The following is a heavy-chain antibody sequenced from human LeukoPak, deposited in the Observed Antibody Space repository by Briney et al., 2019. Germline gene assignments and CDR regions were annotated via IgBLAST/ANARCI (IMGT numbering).Heavy chain of an antibody. Sequence: GGSLRLSCTASGFTFCDYAMSWVRQAPGKGLEWVGFIRIKAYGGTTEYAASVKGRFTISRDDSKSISYLQMNSLKTEDTAVYYCTRGSCTNGVCYHFDYWGQGTLVTVS. CDR2: IRIKAYGGTT. D-gene: IGHD2-8*01. V-gene: IGHV3-49*04. CDR3: TRGSCTNGVCYHFDY. CDR1: GFTFCDYA. J-gene: IGHJ4*02.